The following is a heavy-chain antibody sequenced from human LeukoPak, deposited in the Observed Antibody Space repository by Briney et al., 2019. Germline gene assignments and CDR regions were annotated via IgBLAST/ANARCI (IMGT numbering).Heavy chain of an antibody. D-gene: IGHD5-18*01. Sequence: PSETLSLTCTVSGGSISSYYWSWIRQPPGKGLEWIGYIYYTERTNYNPSLKSRVTISVDTSKNQFSLKLSSVTAADTAVYYCARTRDSAMTHDAFDIWGQGTVLTVSS. V-gene: IGHV4-59*01. CDR2: IYYTERT. CDR1: GGSISSYY. J-gene: IGHJ3*02. CDR3: ARTRDSAMTHDAFDI.